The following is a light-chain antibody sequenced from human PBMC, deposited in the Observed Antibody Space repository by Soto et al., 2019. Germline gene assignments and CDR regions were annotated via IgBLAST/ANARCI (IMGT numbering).Light chain of an antibody. Sequence: QSLFRQPAPLSGYLGGWFTISCPGTNTDIGGYDYVSWYQQHSGGAPKLVIYAVTSRPSGVSNRFSGSKSGFTASLTISGLQAVDDAHYYCSSYRTYRTLEVFVTGTKVTVL. CDR1: NTDIGGYDY. CDR3: SSYRTYRTLEV. V-gene: IGLV2-14*03. J-gene: IGLJ1*01. CDR2: AVT.